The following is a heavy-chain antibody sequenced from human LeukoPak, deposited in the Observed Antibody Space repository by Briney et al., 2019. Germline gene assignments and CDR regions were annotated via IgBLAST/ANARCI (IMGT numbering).Heavy chain of an antibody. J-gene: IGHJ4*02. D-gene: IGHD6-19*01. CDR1: GFTFSSYG. CDR2: IRYDGSNK. Sequence: PGGSLRLACAASGFTFSSYGMHWVRQAPGRGLEWVAFIRYDGSNKYYADSVKGRFTISRDNSKNTLYLQMNSLRAEDTAVYYCAKEVAGTFDYWGQGTLVTASS. V-gene: IGHV3-30*02. CDR3: AKEVAGTFDY.